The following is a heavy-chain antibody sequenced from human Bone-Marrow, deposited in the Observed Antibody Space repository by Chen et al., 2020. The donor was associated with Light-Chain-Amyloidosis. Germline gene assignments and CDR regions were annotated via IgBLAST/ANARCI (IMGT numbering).Heavy chain of an antibody. V-gene: IGHV4-30-4*01. CDR3: ARTTVTTNYHYYGMDV. Sequence: QVRLQESGPGLVKPSQTLSLTCSVSGDSISNADYFWSWVRQTPGKGLEWIGYLFYSESTYFNPSLGSRATISRDTSKNQFSLQLTSVTAADTGVYFCARTTVTTNYHYYGMDVWGQGTTVTVSS. D-gene: IGHD4-4*01. J-gene: IGHJ6*02. CDR2: LFYSEST. CDR1: GDSISNADYF.